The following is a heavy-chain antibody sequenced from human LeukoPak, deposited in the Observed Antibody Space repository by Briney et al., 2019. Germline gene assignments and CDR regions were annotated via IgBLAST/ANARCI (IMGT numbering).Heavy chain of an antibody. Sequence: SETLSLTCTVSGGSINSDYWSRIRQPPGKGLEWIGYIYYTGTTKYIPSLNSRVTMSIDTSKNQFSLKLSSVTAADTAVYYCARFSWYIDYWGQGTLVTVSS. V-gene: IGHV4-59*01. CDR2: IYYTGTT. J-gene: IGHJ4*02. CDR3: ARFSWYIDY. CDR1: GGSINSDY.